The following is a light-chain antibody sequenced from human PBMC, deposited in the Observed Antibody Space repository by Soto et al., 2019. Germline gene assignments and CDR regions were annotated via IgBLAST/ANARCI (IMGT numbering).Light chain of an antibody. CDR1: QSVSSSY. J-gene: IGKJ4*01. Sequence: PGTLSLSPGERATLSCRASQSVSSSYLAWYQQKPGQPPRLLIYGASSRATGIPDRFSGSGSGTDFTLTITRLEPEDFAVYYCPHYRTSFGGGTKVEIK. V-gene: IGKV3-20*01. CDR3: PHYRTS. CDR2: GAS.